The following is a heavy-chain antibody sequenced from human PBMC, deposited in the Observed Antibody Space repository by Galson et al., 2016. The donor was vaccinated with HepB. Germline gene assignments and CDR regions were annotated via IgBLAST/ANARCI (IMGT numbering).Heavy chain of an antibody. CDR2: MNPNSGNT. CDR3: ARGGKRYFDWGTYYYGMDV. J-gene: IGHJ6*02. CDR1: GYTFTSYD. D-gene: IGHD3-9*01. Sequence: SVKVSCKASGYTFTSYDINWVRQATGQGLEWMGWMNPNSGNTGYAQKFQGRVTMTRNTSISTAYMELSSLRSEDTAVYYCARGGKRYFDWGTYYYGMDVWGQGTTVTVSS. V-gene: IGHV1-8*01.